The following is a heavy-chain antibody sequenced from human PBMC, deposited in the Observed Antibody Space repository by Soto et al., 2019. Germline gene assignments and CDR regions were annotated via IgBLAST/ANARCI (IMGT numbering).Heavy chain of an antibody. CDR2: IGGSGGNR. CDR3: ARVASDYINSVDH. D-gene: IGHD4-4*01. Sequence: EVQLLESGGGLVLPGGSLRLSCAASGFTFNAYAMTWVRQAPGKGLEWVSAIGGSGGNRYYAASVKGQFTISRDNSKDALDLQMNSLRVEDTAVYYCARVASDYINSVDHWGQGILVTVSS. V-gene: IGHV3-23*01. J-gene: IGHJ4*02. CDR1: GFTFNAYA.